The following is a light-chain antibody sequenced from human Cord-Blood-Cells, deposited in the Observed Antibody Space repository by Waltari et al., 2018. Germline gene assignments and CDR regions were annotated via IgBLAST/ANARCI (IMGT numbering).Light chain of an antibody. V-gene: IGLV3-9*01. Sequence: SYELTQPLSVSVALGQTARITCGGNNIGSKNVHWYQQKPGQVPVLVIYRDSTRPSWIPERFSGSNSGNTATLTISRAQAGDEADYYCQVWDSSTSKVFGGGTKLTVL. CDR2: RDS. J-gene: IGLJ3*02. CDR3: QVWDSSTSKV. CDR1: NIGSKN.